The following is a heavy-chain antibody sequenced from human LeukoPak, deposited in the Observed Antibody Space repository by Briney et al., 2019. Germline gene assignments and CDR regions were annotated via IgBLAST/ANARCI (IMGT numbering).Heavy chain of an antibody. V-gene: IGHV3-23*01. D-gene: IGHD6-13*01. CDR2: ISGSGGST. CDR3: ALYSSSWYSPFDY. J-gene: IGHJ4*02. Sequence: GWSLRLSCAASGFTFSSYAMSWVRQAPGKGLEWVSAISGSGGSTYYADSVKGRFTISRDNSKNTLYLQMNSLRAEDTAVYYCALYSSSWYSPFDYWGQGTLVTVSS. CDR1: GFTFSSYA.